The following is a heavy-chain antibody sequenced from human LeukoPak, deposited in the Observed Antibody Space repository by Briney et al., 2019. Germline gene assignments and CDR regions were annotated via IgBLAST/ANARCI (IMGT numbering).Heavy chain of an antibody. CDR1: GGSISSYY. CDR2: IYCSGST. V-gene: IGHV4-59*01. Sequence: SETLSLTCTVSGGSISSYYWSWSRERPRGGREWRGHIYCSGSTNYNTSLKSRVTIFVETSKNQFSLKLSSVTAADTAVCYCATLPHQQLVEGGDNWFDPYGQGTGATVTS. CDR3: ATLPHQQLVEGGDNWFDP. D-gene: IGHD6-13*01. J-gene: IGHJ5*02.